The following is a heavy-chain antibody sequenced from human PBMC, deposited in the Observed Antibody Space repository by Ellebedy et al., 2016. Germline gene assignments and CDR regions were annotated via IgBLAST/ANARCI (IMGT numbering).Heavy chain of an antibody. V-gene: IGHV4-59*12. Sequence: SETLSLTCTVSGGSISGYSWSWIRLPPGKGLEYLGSVYYSGSTYYNPSLKSRVTISVDTSKNQFSLKLSSVTAADTAVYYCARNRSSGWYAAPDYWGQGTLVTVSS. CDR3: ARNRSSGWYAAPDY. CDR2: VYYSGST. CDR1: GGSISGYS. J-gene: IGHJ4*02. D-gene: IGHD6-19*01.